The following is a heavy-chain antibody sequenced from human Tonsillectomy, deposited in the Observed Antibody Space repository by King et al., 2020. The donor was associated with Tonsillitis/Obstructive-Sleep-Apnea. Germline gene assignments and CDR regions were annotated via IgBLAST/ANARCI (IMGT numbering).Heavy chain of an antibody. CDR1: GFTFSYYG. CDR2: IWSDGSNE. V-gene: IGHV3-33*01. CDR3: ARDGPGGLYCSGPRRVCGMDV. D-gene: IGHD2-15*01. J-gene: IGHJ6*02. Sequence: VQLVESGGGVVQPGRSVRLSCAASGFTFSYYGFHWVRQAPGKGLEWVAVIWSDGSNEYYADPVKGRFTISKDKSKNTLYLQMNSLRAEDTAVYYCARDGPGGLYCSGPRRVCGMDVWVQATTVTVAS.